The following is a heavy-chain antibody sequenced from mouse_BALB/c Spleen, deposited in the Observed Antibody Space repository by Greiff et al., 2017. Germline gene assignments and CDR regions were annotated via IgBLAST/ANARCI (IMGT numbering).Heavy chain of an antibody. CDR3: ARSYYGSPFDY. Sequence: EVQLQQSGAELVKPGASVKLSCTASGFNIKDTYMHWVKQRPEQGLEWIGRIDPANGNTKYDPKFQGKATITADTSSNTAYLQLSSLTSEDTAVYYCARSYYGSPFDYWGQGTTLTVSS. CDR1: GFNIKDTY. CDR2: IDPANGNT. D-gene: IGHD1-1*01. J-gene: IGHJ2*01. V-gene: IGHV14-3*02.